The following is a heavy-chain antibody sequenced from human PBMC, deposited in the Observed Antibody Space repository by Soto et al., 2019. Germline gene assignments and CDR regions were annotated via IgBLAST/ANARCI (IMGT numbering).Heavy chain of an antibody. D-gene: IGHD2-2*01. CDR3: ARHQADIVVVPAAIFSFDY. Sequence: SETLSLTCTVSGGSISSSSYYWGWIRQPPGKGLEWIGSIYYSGSTYYNPSLKSRVTISVDTSKNQFSLKLSSETAAETAVYYCARHQADIVVVPAAIFSFDYWGQGTLATVAP. CDR1: GGSISSSSYY. V-gene: IGHV4-39*01. CDR2: IYYSGST. J-gene: IGHJ4*02.